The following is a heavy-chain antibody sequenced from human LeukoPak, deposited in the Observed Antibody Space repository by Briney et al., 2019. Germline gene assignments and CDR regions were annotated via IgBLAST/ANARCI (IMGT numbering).Heavy chain of an antibody. CDR3: ARYPTIFGAQRRAFDI. CDR2: INNSGGT. Sequence: AETLSLTCAVYGGCFSGYYWIWIRQPPAKGLEGMGEINNSGGTNYDQSLKSRVTISVDTSNNQFSLKLSSVTAADTAVYYCARYPTIFGAQRRAFDIWGQGTMVTVSS. CDR1: GGCFSGYY. J-gene: IGHJ3*02. D-gene: IGHD3-3*01. V-gene: IGHV4-34*01.